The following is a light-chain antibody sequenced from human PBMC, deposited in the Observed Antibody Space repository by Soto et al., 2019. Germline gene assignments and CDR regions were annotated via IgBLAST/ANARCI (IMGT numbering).Light chain of an antibody. V-gene: IGKV1-8*01. J-gene: IGKJ1*01. Sequence: AIRMTQSPSSLSASTGDRVTITCRASQGISSYLAWYQQKPGKAPKLLIYAASTLQSGVPSRFSGSGSGTDFTLSISCLQSEDFATYYCQQYYSYPSTFGKGTKVEIK. CDR2: AAS. CDR3: QQYYSYPST. CDR1: QGISSY.